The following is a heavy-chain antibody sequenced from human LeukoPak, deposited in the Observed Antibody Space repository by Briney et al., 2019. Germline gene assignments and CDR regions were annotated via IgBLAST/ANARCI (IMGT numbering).Heavy chain of an antibody. CDR2: INPNSGGT. J-gene: IGHJ4*02. CDR3: ARGAVYSSSWYLDY. V-gene: IGHV1-2*02. D-gene: IGHD6-13*01. Sequence: ASVKVSCKASGYIFTGYYMHWVRQAPGQGLEWMGWINPNSGGTNYAQKFQGRVTMTRDTSISTAYMELSRLRSDDTAVYYCARGAVYSSSWYLDYWGQGTLVTVSS. CDR1: GYIFTGYY.